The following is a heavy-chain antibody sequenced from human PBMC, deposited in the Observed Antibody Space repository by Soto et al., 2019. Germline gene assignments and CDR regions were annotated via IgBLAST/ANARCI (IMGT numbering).Heavy chain of an antibody. V-gene: IGHV4-59*01. Sequence: SETLSLTCTVSGGSISSYYCSWIRQPPGKGLEWIGDFYYSGSTNYNPSLKLRVTISVDTSKNQFSLKLSSVTAADTSVYYCARSRIAARPYFDYWGQGTLVTVSS. CDR2: FYYSGST. J-gene: IGHJ4*02. CDR1: GGSISSYY. CDR3: ARSRIAARPYFDY. D-gene: IGHD6-6*01.